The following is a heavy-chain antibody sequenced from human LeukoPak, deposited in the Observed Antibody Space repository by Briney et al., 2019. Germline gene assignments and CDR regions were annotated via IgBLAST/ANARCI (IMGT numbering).Heavy chain of an antibody. J-gene: IGHJ3*02. V-gene: IGHV4-61*02. CDR3: ARDRTGYYDSSGYLLDAFDI. Sequence: SETLSLTCTVSGGSISSGSYYWSWIRQPAGKGLEWIGRIYTSGSTNYNPSLKSRVTISVDTSKNQFSLKLSSVTAADTAVYYCARDRTGYYDSSGYLLDAFDIWGQGTMVTVSS. CDR2: IYTSGST. CDR1: GGSISSGSYY. D-gene: IGHD3-22*01.